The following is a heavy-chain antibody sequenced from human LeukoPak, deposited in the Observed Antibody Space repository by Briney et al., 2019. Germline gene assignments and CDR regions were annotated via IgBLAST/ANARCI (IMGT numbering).Heavy chain of an antibody. Sequence: GGSLRLYCAASGFSFSTYSMKWVPQAPGKGREWGSHNSSSISSIHYADSVRGRFTISRDNAKNSLYLQINSARDEDTAVYYCARAFYGDYGMDVWGQGTTVTVSS. D-gene: IGHD4-17*01. CDR1: GFSFSTYS. J-gene: IGHJ6*02. CDR2: NSSSISSI. CDR3: ARAFYGDYGMDV. V-gene: IGHV3-48*02.